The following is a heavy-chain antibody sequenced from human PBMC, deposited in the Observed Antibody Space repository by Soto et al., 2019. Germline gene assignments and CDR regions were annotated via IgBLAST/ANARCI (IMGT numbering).Heavy chain of an antibody. CDR2: INAGSTTI. Sequence: ESGGGLVQPGGSLRLSCAASGFTFSSYSLTWVRQAPGKGLEWISYINAGSTTIYYGDSVKGRFTLSRDNAKQSLYLQMDSLRAEDTAVYYCARDMSGDYYYYMDVWGRGTAVTVSS. CDR1: GFTFSSYS. J-gene: IGHJ6*03. V-gene: IGHV3-48*01. D-gene: IGHD3-10*02. CDR3: ARDMSGDYYYYMDV.